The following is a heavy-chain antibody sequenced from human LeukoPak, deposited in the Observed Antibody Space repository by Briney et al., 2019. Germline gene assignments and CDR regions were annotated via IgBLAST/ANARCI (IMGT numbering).Heavy chain of an antibody. Sequence: SGGSLRLSCAASGFTFSNYVIHWVRQAPGKGLEWVAVISYDGTNKYYAESMKGRITISRDNAENTLYLQMNNLRPDDTAFYFCVKEGVEYSYSYGDYWGQGTLVTVSS. J-gene: IGHJ4*02. CDR2: ISYDGTNK. CDR3: VKEGVEYSYSYGDY. CDR1: GFTFSNYV. V-gene: IGHV3-30*18. D-gene: IGHD3-16*01.